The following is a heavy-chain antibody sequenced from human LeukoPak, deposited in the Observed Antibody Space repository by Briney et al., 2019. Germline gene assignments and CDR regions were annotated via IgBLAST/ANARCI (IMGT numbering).Heavy chain of an antibody. V-gene: IGHV3-11*01. D-gene: IGHD5-12*01. Sequence: GSLKLSCAASGFIFSDYYMSWIRQAPGKGLEWVSYISSSGSTMYYTDSVKGRFTISRDNAKDSLYLQMNSLRAEDTAVYYCARDPGSGYEEHFDYWGQGTLVTVSS. CDR3: ARDPGSGYEEHFDY. J-gene: IGHJ4*02. CDR1: GFIFSDYY. CDR2: ISSSGSTM.